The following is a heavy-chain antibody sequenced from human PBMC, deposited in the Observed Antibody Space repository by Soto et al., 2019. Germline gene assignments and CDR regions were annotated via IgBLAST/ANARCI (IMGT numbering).Heavy chain of an antibody. CDR1: GGSISSGGYY. CDR3: ARDPGSGWSDYYYYGMDV. D-gene: IGHD6-19*01. J-gene: IGHJ6*02. Sequence: PSETLSLTCTVSGGSISSGGYYWSWIRQHPGKGLEWIGYIYYSGSTYYNPSLKSRVTISVDTSKNQFSLKLSSVTAADTAVYYCARDPGSGWSDYYYYGMDVWGQGTTVTVSS. V-gene: IGHV4-30-4*08. CDR2: IYYSGST.